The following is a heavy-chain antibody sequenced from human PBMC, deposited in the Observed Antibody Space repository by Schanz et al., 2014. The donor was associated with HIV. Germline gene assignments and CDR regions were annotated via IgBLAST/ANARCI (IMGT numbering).Heavy chain of an antibody. Sequence: QVQLVESGGGVVQPGRSLRLSCGASGFTLSSYGMHWVRQAPGKGLEWVAVISHDGSNKYYGDSVKGRFIISRDNSKNTLYLQMNSLRAEDTAVYYCAKEEQQLGGVGGYHFDYWGQGTLVTVSS. V-gene: IGHV3-30*18. CDR1: GFTLSSYG. CDR3: AKEEQQLGGVGGYHFDY. CDR2: ISHDGSNK. D-gene: IGHD6-13*01. J-gene: IGHJ4*02.